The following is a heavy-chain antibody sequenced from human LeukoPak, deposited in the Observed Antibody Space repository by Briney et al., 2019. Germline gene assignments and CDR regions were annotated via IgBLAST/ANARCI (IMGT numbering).Heavy chain of an antibody. CDR2: IKTDGSEK. CDR1: GFTFSNYW. J-gene: IGHJ4*02. D-gene: IGHD5-18*01. CDR3: ARTRGYSYGHGGGYFDY. Sequence: PGGSLRLSCEGSGFTFSNYWMGWVRQAPGKGLQWVANIKTDGSEKYYVDSVKGRFTISRDNAKNSLYLQMNSLRAEDTAVYYCARTRGYSYGHGGGYFDYWGQGTLVTVSS. V-gene: IGHV3-7*01.